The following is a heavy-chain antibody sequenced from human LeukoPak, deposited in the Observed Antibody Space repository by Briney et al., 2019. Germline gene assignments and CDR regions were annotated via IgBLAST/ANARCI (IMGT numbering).Heavy chain of an antibody. J-gene: IGHJ4*02. CDR2: IYPRDSDT. D-gene: IGHD5-12*01. CDR1: GYLFTNYW. CDR3: ARRQYSGYDFDF. V-gene: IGHV5-51*01. Sequence: GESLKISFKASGYLFTNYWIGWVRQMPGKGLEWMGIIYPRDSDTRYSPSSQGQVTVSAAKSISTAYLQWNTLEASDTAMYYCARRQYSGYDFDFWGQGTLVTVSS.